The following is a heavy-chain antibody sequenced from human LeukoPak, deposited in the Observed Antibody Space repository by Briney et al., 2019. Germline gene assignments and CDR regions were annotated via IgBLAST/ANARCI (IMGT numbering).Heavy chain of an antibody. Sequence: ASVKVSCKVSGYTLTELSMHWVRQAPGKGLEWMGGFDPEDGETIYAQKFQGRVTMTEDTSTDTAYMELSSLGSEDTAVYYCATAGPYSGSYYAFDIWGQGTMVTVSS. CDR3: ATAGPYSGSYYAFDI. D-gene: IGHD1-26*01. V-gene: IGHV1-24*01. J-gene: IGHJ3*02. CDR1: GYTLTELS. CDR2: FDPEDGET.